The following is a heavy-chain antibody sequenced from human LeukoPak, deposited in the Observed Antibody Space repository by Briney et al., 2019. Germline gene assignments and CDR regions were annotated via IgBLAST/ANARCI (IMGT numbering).Heavy chain of an antibody. Sequence: SETLSLTCTVSGGSISSSSYYWGWIRQPPGKGLEWIGSIYYSGSTYYNPSLKSRVTISVDTSKNQFSLKLSSVTAADTAVYFCARRHVEYSSSSDPYYFDYWGQGTLVTVSS. V-gene: IGHV4-39*07. CDR3: ARRHVEYSSSSDPYYFDY. D-gene: IGHD6-6*01. CDR1: GGSISSSSYY. J-gene: IGHJ4*02. CDR2: IYYSGST.